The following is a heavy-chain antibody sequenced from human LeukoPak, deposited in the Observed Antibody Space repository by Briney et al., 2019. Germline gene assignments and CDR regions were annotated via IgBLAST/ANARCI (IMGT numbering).Heavy chain of an antibody. CDR2: IYFTGNT. CDR3: ARVRQRDAFDI. V-gene: IGHV4-39*01. D-gene: IGHD3-10*01. J-gene: IGHJ3*02. CDR1: GGSINISRYY. Sequence: SETLSLTCTVSGGSINISRYYWGWIRQPPGKGLEWIGSIYFTGNTYYNPSLKSRVTISVDTSKNQFSLRLSSVTAADTAVYYCARVRQRDAFDIWGQGTMVTVSS.